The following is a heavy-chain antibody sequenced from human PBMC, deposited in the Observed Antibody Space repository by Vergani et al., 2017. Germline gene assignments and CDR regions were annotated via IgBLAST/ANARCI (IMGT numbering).Heavy chain of an antibody. V-gene: IGHV4-39*07. CDR1: GGSISSSSYY. J-gene: IGHJ3*02. D-gene: IGHD3-22*01. CDR3: ARDLEYYDSSGTIDRVFDI. Sequence: QLQLQESGPGLVKPSETLSLTCTVSGGSISSSSYYWGWIRQPPGKGLEWIGSIYYSGSTYYNPSLKSRVTISVDTSKNQFSLKLSSVTAPDTAVYYCARDLEYYDSSGTIDRVFDIWGQGTMVTVSS. CDR2: IYYSGST.